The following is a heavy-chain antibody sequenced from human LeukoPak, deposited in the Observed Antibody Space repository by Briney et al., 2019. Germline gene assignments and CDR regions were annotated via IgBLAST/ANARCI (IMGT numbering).Heavy chain of an antibody. J-gene: IGHJ4*02. CDR1: GGSVSSGGYY. CDR2: IHSSGRT. D-gene: IGHD2/OR15-2a*01. Sequence: SETLSLTCTVSGGSVSSGGYYWSWIRQHPGKGLEWIGYIHSSGRTYYSPSLRSRLTISTDTSKNQFSLKLSSVTAADTAVYYCARLVENQVPLDYWGQGTLVTVSS. V-gene: IGHV4-31*03. CDR3: ARLVENQVPLDY.